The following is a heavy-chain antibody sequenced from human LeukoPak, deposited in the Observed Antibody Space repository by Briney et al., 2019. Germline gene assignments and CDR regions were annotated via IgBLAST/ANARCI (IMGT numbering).Heavy chain of an antibody. CDR3: ARHDADYYDSSGYPRDY. D-gene: IGHD3-22*01. Sequence: GESLKISCKGSGYSFTSYWISWVRQMPGKGLEWMGRIDPSDSYTNYSPSFQGHVTISADKSISTAYLQWSSLKASDTAMYYCARHDADYYDSSGYPRDYWGQGALVTVSS. CDR1: GYSFTSYW. V-gene: IGHV5-10-1*01. J-gene: IGHJ4*02. CDR2: IDPSDSYT.